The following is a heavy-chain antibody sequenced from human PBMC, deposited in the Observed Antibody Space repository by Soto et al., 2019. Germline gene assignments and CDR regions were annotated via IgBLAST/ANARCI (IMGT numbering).Heavy chain of an antibody. V-gene: IGHV4-34*01. J-gene: IGHJ4*02. CDR3: ARVWGRKRVPDY. Sequence: SETLSLTGAVYGGSFSGYYWSWIRQPPGKGLEWIGEINHSGSTNYNPSLKSRVTISVDTSKNQFSLKLSSVTAADTAVYYCARVWGRKRVPDYWGQGTLVTVSS. CDR2: INHSGST. D-gene: IGHD7-27*01. CDR1: GGSFSGYY.